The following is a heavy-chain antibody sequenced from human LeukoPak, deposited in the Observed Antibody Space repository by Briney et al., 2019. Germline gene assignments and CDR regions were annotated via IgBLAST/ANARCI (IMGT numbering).Heavy chain of an antibody. Sequence: ASVKVSCKVSGYTLTELSMHWVRQAPGKGLEWMGGFDPEDGETIYAQKFQGRVTMTEDTSTDTAYMELSSLRSEDTAVYYCATITIFGVVTKGWFDPWGQGTLVTVSS. CDR1: GYTLTELS. J-gene: IGHJ5*02. CDR2: FDPEDGET. D-gene: IGHD3-3*01. CDR3: ATITIFGVVTKGWFDP. V-gene: IGHV1-24*01.